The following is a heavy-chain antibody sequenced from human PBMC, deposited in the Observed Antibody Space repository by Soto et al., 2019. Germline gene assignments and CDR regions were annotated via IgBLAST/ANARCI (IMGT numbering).Heavy chain of an antibody. CDR2: VYFSGGA. V-gene: IGHV4-61*01. CDR1: GDSVSSGSYY. J-gene: IGHJ4*02. D-gene: IGHD6-13*01. CDR3: ARNRRSNSWLDY. Sequence: QVQLQESGPGLVKPSETLSLTCTVSGDSVSSGSYYWTWIRQPPGTGLEWIGYVYFSGGAIYNPSLKSRVTISVHTSKNQFSLKLTSMTAADTAVYYCARNRRSNSWLDYLGQGTLVTVSS.